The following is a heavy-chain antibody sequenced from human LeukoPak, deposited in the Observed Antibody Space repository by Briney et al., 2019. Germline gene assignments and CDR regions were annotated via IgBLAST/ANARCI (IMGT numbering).Heavy chain of an antibody. J-gene: IGHJ4*02. CDR3: AKLRLVVPGLYYFDY. V-gene: IGHV3-23*01. CDR1: GFTFSSYA. Sequence: GGSLRLSCAASGFTFSSYAMSWVRQAPGKGLEWVSAISGGDASTYYADSVKGRFTISRDNSKNTLYLQMNSLRAEDTAVYYCAKLRLVVPGLYYFDYWGQGTLVTVSS. D-gene: IGHD3-22*01. CDR2: ISGGDAST.